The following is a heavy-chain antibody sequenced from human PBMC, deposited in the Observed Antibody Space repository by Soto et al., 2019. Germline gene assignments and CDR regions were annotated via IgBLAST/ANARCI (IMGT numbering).Heavy chain of an antibody. J-gene: IGHJ6*03. V-gene: IGHV3-11*01. CDR3: ARDSVVVPAAMPHYYYYYYMDV. CDR2: ISSSGSTI. D-gene: IGHD2-2*01. CDR1: GFTFSDYY. Sequence: GGSLRLSCAASGFTFSDYYMSWIRQAPGKGLEWVSYISSSGSTIYYADSVKGRFTISRDNAKNSLYLQMNSLRAEDTAVYYCARDSVVVPAAMPHYYYYYYMDVWGKGTTVTVSS.